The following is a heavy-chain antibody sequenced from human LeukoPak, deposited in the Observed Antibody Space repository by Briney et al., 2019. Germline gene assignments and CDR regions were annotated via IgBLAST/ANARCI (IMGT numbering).Heavy chain of an antibody. Sequence: GRSLRLSCAASGFNSSNYWMHWVRQGPGKGLVWVSRIDSDGSSTNYADSVKGRFTISRDSAKNTLYLQMNSLRAEDTAVYYCARGGGSYGWFDPWGQGTLVTVSS. J-gene: IGHJ5*02. CDR3: ARGGGSYGWFDP. V-gene: IGHV3-74*01. CDR1: GFNSSNYW. D-gene: IGHD3-16*01. CDR2: IDSDGSST.